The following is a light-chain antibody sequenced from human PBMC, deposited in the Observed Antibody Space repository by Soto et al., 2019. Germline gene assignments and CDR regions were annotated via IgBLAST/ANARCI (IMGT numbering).Light chain of an antibody. CDR1: NSDIGGYNY. CDR3: V. J-gene: IGLJ3*02. Sequence: QSALTQPRSVSGSPGQSVTISCTGTNSDIGGYNYVSWYQQHPGKAPKVMIYDVSRRPSGVPDRFSGSKSGNTASLTISGLQAEEEADYFWVFGGGTKLNVL. V-gene: IGLV2-11*01. CDR2: DVS.